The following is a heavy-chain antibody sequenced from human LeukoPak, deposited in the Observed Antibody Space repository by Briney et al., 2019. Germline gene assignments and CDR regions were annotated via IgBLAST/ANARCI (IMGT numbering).Heavy chain of an antibody. J-gene: IGHJ4*02. Sequence: PSETLSLTCTVSGGSISSYYWSWIRQPAGKGLEWLGRIYTSGSTNYNPSLKSRVTMSVDTSKNQFSLKLSSVTAADTAVYYCARAGRYVWGSYLFDYWGQGTLVTVSS. CDR1: GGSISSYY. V-gene: IGHV4-4*07. D-gene: IGHD3-16*01. CDR2: IYTSGST. CDR3: ARAGRYVWGSYLFDY.